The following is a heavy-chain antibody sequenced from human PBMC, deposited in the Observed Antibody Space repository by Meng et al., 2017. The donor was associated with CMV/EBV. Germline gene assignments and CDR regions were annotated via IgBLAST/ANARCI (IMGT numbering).Heavy chain of an antibody. J-gene: IGHJ4*02. CDR1: GGSVSSGSYY. V-gene: IGHV4-61*01. CDR2: IYYSGST. D-gene: IGHD6-13*01. Sequence: GSLRLSCTVSGGSVSSGSYYWSWLRPPPGKGLEWIGYIYYSGSTNYSPSLKSRVTISVDTSKIQFSLKLSSVTAADTAVYYCARDHIAGAGTSFDYWGQGTLVTVSS. CDR3: ARDHIAGAGTSFDY.